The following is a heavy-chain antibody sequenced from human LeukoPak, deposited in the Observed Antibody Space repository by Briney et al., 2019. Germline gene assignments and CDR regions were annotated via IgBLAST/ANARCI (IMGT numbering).Heavy chain of an antibody. V-gene: IGHV3-74*01. D-gene: IGHD6-6*01. CDR2: INGNGSST. CDR1: GFTFSSYW. Sequence: GGSLRLSCAASGFTFSSYWMHWVRQAPGKGLVWVSRINGNGSSTDYADSVKGRFTISRDNAKNTLYLQMNSLRAEDTAFYYCARLSYRPESSIAARPYDYWGQGTLVTVSS. CDR3: ARLSYRPESSIAARPYDY. J-gene: IGHJ4*02.